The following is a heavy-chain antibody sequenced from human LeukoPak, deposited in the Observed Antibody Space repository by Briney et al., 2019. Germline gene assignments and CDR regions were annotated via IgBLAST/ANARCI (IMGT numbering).Heavy chain of an antibody. CDR2: INQDVSQR. CDR3: VRGYRNQWELWA. D-gene: IGHD1-26*01. V-gene: IGHV3-7*01. CDR1: GFTFRNFW. J-gene: IGHJ5*02. Sequence: GGSLRLSCSASGFTFRNFWMTWVRQVPGKGLEWVANINQDVSQRYYVDSLKDRFTISRDNAKSSLYLQMNSLTPEDTGIYYCVRGYRNQWELWAWGQGTLVTVSS.